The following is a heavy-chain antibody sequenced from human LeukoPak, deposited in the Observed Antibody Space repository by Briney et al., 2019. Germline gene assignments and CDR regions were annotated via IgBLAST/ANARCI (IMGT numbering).Heavy chain of an antibody. V-gene: IGHV3-48*03. Sequence: GGSLRLSCAAPGFTFSSYEMNWVRQAPGKGLEWVSYISTSGSTIYYADSVKGRFTISRDNAKNSLYLQMNSLRAEDTAVYYCARSGIYYDYWGQGTLVTVSS. CDR1: GFTFSSYE. CDR2: ISTSGSTI. J-gene: IGHJ4*02. D-gene: IGHD1-26*01. CDR3: ARSGIYYDY.